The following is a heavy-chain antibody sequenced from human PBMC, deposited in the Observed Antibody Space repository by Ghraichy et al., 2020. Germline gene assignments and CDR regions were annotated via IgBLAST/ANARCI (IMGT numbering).Heavy chain of an antibody. J-gene: IGHJ4*02. CDR3: ARIRPVSGSYYYFDY. D-gene: IGHD1-26*01. CDR2: IDWDDDK. V-gene: IGHV2-70*11. Sequence: SGPTLVKPTQTLTLTCTFSGFSLSTSGMCVSWIRQPPGKALEWLARIDWDDDKYYSTSLKTRLTISKDTSKNQVVLTMTNMDPVDTATYYCARIRPVSGSYYYFDYWGQGTLVTVSS. CDR1: GFSLSTSGMC.